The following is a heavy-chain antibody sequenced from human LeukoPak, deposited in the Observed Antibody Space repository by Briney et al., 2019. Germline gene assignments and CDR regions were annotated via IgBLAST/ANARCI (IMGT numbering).Heavy chain of an antibody. CDR1: GFTFSSYA. Sequence: GGSLRLSCAASGFTFSSYAMHWVRQAPGKGLEWVAVISYDGSNKYYADSVKGRFTISRDNSKNTLYLQMNSLRAEDTAVYYCARDPQGSPTVVFDYWGQGTLVTVSS. CDR3: ARDPQGSPTVVFDY. CDR2: ISYDGSNK. V-gene: IGHV3-30-3*01. D-gene: IGHD4-23*01. J-gene: IGHJ4*02.